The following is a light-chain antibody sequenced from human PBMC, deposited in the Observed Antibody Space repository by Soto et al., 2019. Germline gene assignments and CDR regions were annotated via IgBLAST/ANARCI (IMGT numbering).Light chain of an antibody. CDR3: QQYHSYPLT. CDR1: QDIRNY. Sequence: DIQVTQSPSSLSASVGDSVTITCRASQDIRNYLAWFQQKPGKAPKCLISAASSLQSGVPSKFSGSGSGTDFTLTISSLQPEDFATYYCQQYHSYPLTCGGGTKVEIK. J-gene: IGKJ4*01. CDR2: AAS. V-gene: IGKV1-16*02.